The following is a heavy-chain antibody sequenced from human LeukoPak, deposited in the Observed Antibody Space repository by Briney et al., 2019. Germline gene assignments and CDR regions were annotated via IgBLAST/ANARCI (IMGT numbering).Heavy chain of an antibody. J-gene: IGHJ3*01. Sequence: SETLSLICTVSGVSIRSNYWNWVRQPPGKGLEWVGYIYYTGSTKYNPSLKSRVTISVDTSRSQFSLKLSSVTAADTAVCYCARGTYNTSPPDLWGQGTMVTVSS. V-gene: IGHV4-59*01. CDR1: GVSIRSNY. CDR3: ARGTYNTSPPDL. D-gene: IGHD1-14*01. CDR2: IYYTGST.